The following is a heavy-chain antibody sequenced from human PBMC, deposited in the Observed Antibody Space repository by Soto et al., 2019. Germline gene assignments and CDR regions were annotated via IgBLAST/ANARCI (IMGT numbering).Heavy chain of an antibody. CDR3: ARLAGYCSSTSCYVDYYYYYGMDV. CDR2: IYYSGST. J-gene: IGHJ6*02. CDR1: GGSISSSSYY. Sequence: SETLSLTCTVSGGSISSSSYYWGWIRQPPGKGLEWIGSIYYSGSTYYNPSLKSRVTISVDTSKNQFSLKLSIVTAADTAVYYCARLAGYCSSTSCYVDYYYYYGMDVWGQGTTVTVSS. V-gene: IGHV4-39*01. D-gene: IGHD2-2*01.